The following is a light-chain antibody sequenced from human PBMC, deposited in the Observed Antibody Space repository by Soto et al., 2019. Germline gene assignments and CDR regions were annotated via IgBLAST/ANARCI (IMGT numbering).Light chain of an antibody. CDR2: AAS. CDR3: QQSHRTRRWT. V-gene: IGKV1-39*01. J-gene: IGKJ1*01. Sequence: DIQMTQSPSSLSASVGDRVTITCRASQSISSYLNWYQQKPGKAPKLLSYAASSLQSGVTSSFSGSGSGTDFTLTISRLQPEDLPTYHCQQSHRTRRWTFGQGTKVEIK. CDR1: QSISSY.